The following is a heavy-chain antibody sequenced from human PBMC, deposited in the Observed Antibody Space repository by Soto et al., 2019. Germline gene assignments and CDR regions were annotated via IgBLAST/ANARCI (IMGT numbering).Heavy chain of an antibody. CDR2: IFHSGST. CDR1: GYTISSGYY. D-gene: IGHD3-22*01. CDR3: ARDDYSDSSGYYYFFDY. Sequence: SETLSLTCAVSGYTISSGYYWGWIRQPPGQGLDWIGSIFHSGSTYYNPSLKNRVTMSLDTSKNQFSLKLSSVTAADTAVYYCARDDYSDSSGYYYFFDYWGQGTLVTVSS. V-gene: IGHV4-38-2*02. J-gene: IGHJ4*02.